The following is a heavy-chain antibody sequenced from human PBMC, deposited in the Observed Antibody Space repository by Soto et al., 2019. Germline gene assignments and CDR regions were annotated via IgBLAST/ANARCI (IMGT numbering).Heavy chain of an antibody. J-gene: IGHJ4*02. CDR1: GXTFTRYR. Sequence: GSLRLSCAASGXTFTRYRMNWVRQAPGKGLEWVSSISSTTNYIYYGDYMKGRFTISRENAKNSLYLEMNRLRAEDTAVYYCARESEDLTSNFDYWGQGTLVTVAS. V-gene: IGHV3-21*06. CDR3: ARESEDLTSNFDY. CDR2: ISSTTNYI.